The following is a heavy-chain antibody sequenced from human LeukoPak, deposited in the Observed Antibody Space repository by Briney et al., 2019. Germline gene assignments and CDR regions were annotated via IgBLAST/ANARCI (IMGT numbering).Heavy chain of an antibody. CDR1: EFAFSDFY. CDR3: ARTNLGSGWRFDY. Sequence: PGGSLRLSCGASEFAFSDFYMTWIRQAPGKGLEWVSYISSGSSHTNYADSVKGRFTISRDNAKNSLYLQMNSLRAEDTAVYYCARTNLGSGWRFDYWGQGTLVTVSS. V-gene: IGHV3-11*06. D-gene: IGHD6-19*01. J-gene: IGHJ4*02. CDR2: ISSGSSHT.